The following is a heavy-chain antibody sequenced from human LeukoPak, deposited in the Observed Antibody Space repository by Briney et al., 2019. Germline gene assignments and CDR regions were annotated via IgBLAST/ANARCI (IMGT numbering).Heavy chain of an antibody. CDR3: VRGEIGPSI. CDR2: IDNDGSGI. D-gene: IGHD5-24*01. J-gene: IGHJ4*02. CDR1: GFTFRSYW. Sequence: GGSLRLSCAASGFTFRSYWMHWVRQAPGKGLEWVSRIDNDGSGITYADSVEGRFTSSRDNAKNTLYLEMNGLRADDTAVYYCVRGEIGPSIWGGGTLVTVSS. V-gene: IGHV3-74*03.